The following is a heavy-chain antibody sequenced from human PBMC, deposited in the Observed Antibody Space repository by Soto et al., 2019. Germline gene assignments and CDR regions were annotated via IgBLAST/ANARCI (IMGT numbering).Heavy chain of an antibody. CDR1: GDSISSGGYY. CDR3: ARARRVAAAGPRFYYYGMDV. V-gene: IGHV4-31*03. CDR2: IYYSGST. J-gene: IGHJ6*02. D-gene: IGHD6-13*01. Sequence: SETLSLTCTVAGDSISSGGYYWSWIRQHPGKGLEWIGYIYYSGSTYYNPSLKSRVTISVDTSKNQFSLKLSSVTAADTAVYYCARARRVAAAGPRFYYYGMDVWGQGTTVTVSS.